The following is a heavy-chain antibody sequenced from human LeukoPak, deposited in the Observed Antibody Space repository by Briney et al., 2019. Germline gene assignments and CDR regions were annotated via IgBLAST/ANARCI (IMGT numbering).Heavy chain of an antibody. CDR1: GFTFSSYG. V-gene: IGHV3-30*02. CDR3: AKDPAAAGSLYYYYYMDV. CDR2: IRYDGSNK. D-gene: IGHD6-13*01. J-gene: IGHJ6*03. Sequence: GGSLRLSCAASGFTFSSYGMHWVRQAPGKGLEWVAFIRYDGSNKYYADSVKGRFTISRDNSKNTLYLQMNSLRAEDTAVYYCAKDPAAAGSLYYYYYMDVWGEGTTVTISS.